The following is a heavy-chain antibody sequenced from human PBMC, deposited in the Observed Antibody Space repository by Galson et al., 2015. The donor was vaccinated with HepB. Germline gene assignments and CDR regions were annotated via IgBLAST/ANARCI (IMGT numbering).Heavy chain of an antibody. CDR1: GYTFTSYG. Sequence: SVKVSCKASGYTFTSYGISWVRQAPGQGLEWMGWISAYNGNTNYAQKLQGRVTMTTDTSTSTAYMELRSLRSDDTAVYYCARDYTGTAAAGTFDYWGQGTLVTVSS. D-gene: IGHD6-13*01. CDR2: ISAYNGNT. J-gene: IGHJ4*02. V-gene: IGHV1-18*04. CDR3: ARDYTGTAAAGTFDY.